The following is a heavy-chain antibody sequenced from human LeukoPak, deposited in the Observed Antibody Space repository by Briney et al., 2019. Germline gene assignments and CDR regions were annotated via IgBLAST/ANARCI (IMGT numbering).Heavy chain of an antibody. CDR1: GFTFDDYA. CDR2: ITWDGGST. J-gene: IGHJ5*01. Sequence: GGSLRLSCAASGFTFDDYAMNWVRQRPGKGLEWVSPITWDGGSTYYADSVKGRFTISRDNNKDSLYLQMNSLRVDDTAFYYCVKDKYSDGFFDYWGHGTLVTVSS. CDR3: VKDKYSDGFFDY. V-gene: IGHV3-43D*03. D-gene: IGHD5-12*01.